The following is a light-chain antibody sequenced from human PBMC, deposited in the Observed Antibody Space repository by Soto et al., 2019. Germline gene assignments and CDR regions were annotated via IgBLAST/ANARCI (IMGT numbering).Light chain of an antibody. J-gene: IGLJ3*02. CDR2: HDD. Sequence: QSVLTQPPSVSEAPRQRVTISCSGSSSNIGENYVNWYQKVPGKAPKLLLYHDDLRPSGVSDRFSGSKSGTSASLAISGLQSEDEADYYCESWDDTLKGHVFGGGTKLTVL. CDR3: ESWDDTLKGHV. CDR1: SSNIGENY. V-gene: IGLV1-36*01.